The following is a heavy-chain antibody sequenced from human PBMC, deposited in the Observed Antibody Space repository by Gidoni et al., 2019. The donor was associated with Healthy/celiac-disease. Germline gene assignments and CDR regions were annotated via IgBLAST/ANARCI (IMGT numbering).Heavy chain of an antibody. CDR2: IYYSGST. J-gene: IGHJ6*02. CDR3: ARDRGGSYYYYGMDV. CDR1: GGSISSYY. V-gene: IGHV4-59*01. Sequence: QVQLQESGPGLVKPSETLSLTSTASGGSISSYYLSWIRQPPGKGLEWIGYIYYSGSTNYNPSLKSRVTISVDTAKNQFALKLSSVTAADTAVYYCARDRGGSYYYYGMDVWGQGTTVTVSS. D-gene: IGHD2-15*01.